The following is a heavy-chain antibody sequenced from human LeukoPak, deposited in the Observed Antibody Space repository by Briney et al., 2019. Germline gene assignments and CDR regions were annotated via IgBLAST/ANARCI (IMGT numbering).Heavy chain of an antibody. J-gene: IGHJ4*02. V-gene: IGHV3-23*01. Sequence: PPGGSLRLSCAASGFTFSSYGMSWVRQAPGKGLEWVSAISGSGGSTYYADSVKGRFTISRDNSKNTLYLQMNSLRAEDTAVYYCARAGNLDGYLLGYFDYWGQGTLVTVSS. D-gene: IGHD5-24*01. CDR1: GFTFSSYG. CDR3: ARAGNLDGYLLGYFDY. CDR2: ISGSGGST.